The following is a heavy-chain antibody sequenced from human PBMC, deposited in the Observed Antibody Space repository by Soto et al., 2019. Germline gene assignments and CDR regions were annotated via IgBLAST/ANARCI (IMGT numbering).Heavy chain of an antibody. CDR2: IYYSGST. CDR3: AGVAVTGRGWFDP. J-gene: IGHJ5*02. D-gene: IGHD6-19*01. Sequence: PSETLSLTCTVSGGSISSSSYHWGWIRQPPGKGLEWIGSIYYSGSTYYNPSLKSRVTISVDTSKNQFSLKLSSVTAADTAVYYCAGVAVTGRGWFDPWGQGPLVTVSS. CDR1: GGSISSSSYH. V-gene: IGHV4-39*01.